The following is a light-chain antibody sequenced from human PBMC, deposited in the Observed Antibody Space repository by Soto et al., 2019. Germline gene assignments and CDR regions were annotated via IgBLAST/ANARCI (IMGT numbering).Light chain of an antibody. J-gene: IGKJ5*01. CDR3: QQRSNWRGIT. CDR2: DAS. V-gene: IGKV3-11*01. CDR1: QSVSSY. Sequence: EIVLTQSPATLSLSPGERATRSCRASQSVSSYLAWYQQKPGQAPRLLIYDASNRATGIPARFSGSGSGTDFTLTISSLEPEDFAVYYCQQRSNWRGITFGQGTRLEIK.